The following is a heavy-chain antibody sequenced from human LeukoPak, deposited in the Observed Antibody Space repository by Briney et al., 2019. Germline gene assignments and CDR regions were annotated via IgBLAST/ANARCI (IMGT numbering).Heavy chain of an antibody. J-gene: IGHJ4*02. V-gene: IGHV1-2*02. Sequence: ASVKVSCKASGYTFTGYYMHWVRQAPGQGLEWMGWINPNSGGTNYAQKFQGRVTMTRDTSISTAYMELSRLRPDDTAVYYCARDQSPLNGGYSEGEVFDCWGQGTLVTVSS. D-gene: IGHD5-12*01. CDR2: INPNSGGT. CDR1: GYTFTGYY. CDR3: ARDQSPLNGGYSEGEVFDC.